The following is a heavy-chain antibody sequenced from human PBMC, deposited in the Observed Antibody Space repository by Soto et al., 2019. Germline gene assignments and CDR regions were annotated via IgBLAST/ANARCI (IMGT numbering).Heavy chain of an antibody. D-gene: IGHD1-1*01. J-gene: IGHJ6*03. CDR3: ARGKLGEPGTWDYYMDG. CDR2: MNPNSGNT. Sequence: QVPLVQSGAEVKKPGASVKVSCKASGYTFTSYDINWVRQATGQGLEWMGWMNPNSGNTGYAQKFQGRVTMTRNTSISTAYMELSSLRSEDTAVYYCARGKLGEPGTWDYYMDGWGKGTTVTVSS. V-gene: IGHV1-8*01. CDR1: GYTFTSYD.